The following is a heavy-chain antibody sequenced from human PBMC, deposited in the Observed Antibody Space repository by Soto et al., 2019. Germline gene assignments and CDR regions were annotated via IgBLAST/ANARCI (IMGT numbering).Heavy chain of an antibody. Sequence: PRGSLRLSCAASGFTFSNYWMTWVLQAPGKGLDWVANIKEDGSEKHYVDSVKGRFTISRDNAKNSLYLQMNSLRVEDTAVYFCSRDVVVGAKALNYWGQGALVTVYS. CDR2: IKEDGSEK. V-gene: IGHV3-7*01. J-gene: IGHJ4*02. CDR3: SRDVVVGAKALNY. CDR1: GFTFSNYW. D-gene: IGHD2-15*01.